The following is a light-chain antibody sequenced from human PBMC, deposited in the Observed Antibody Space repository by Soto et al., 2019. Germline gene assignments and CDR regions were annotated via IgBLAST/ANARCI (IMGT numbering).Light chain of an antibody. CDR3: QQRNNWPST. CDR2: GAS. CDR1: QSVSSNY. J-gene: IGKJ5*01. V-gene: IGKV3D-20*02. Sequence: EIVLTQSPGTLSLSPGERATLSCRASQSVSSNYITWYQQKPGQAPRRLIFGASSRATGIPDRFSGSGSGTDFTLTISNLEPEDFAVYYCQQRNNWPSTFGQGTRLEIK.